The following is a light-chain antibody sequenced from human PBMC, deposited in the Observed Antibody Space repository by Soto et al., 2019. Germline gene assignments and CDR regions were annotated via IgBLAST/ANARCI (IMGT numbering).Light chain of an antibody. CDR3: QQTYSNPPWT. Sequence: DIQMTQSPSSLSASVGDRVTITCRARQSINSYVNWYQQKPGKAPKLLIYAASSLQSGVPSRFSGSESGTDFTLTISSRQPEDFATYYCQQTYSNPPWTFGQGTEVEIK. CDR2: AAS. CDR1: QSINSY. V-gene: IGKV1-39*01. J-gene: IGKJ1*01.